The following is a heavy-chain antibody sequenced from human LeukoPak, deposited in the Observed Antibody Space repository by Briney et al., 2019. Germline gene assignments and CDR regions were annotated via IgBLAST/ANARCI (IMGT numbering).Heavy chain of an antibody. CDR3: ARGFLGDYFGSGSYYVFDY. D-gene: IGHD3-10*01. Sequence: ETLSLTCTVSGGSISSYYWSWIRQPAGKGLEWIGRFYTSGSTKYNPSLKSRVTMSEDTSKNQFSLKLSSVTAADTAVYYCARGFLGDYFGSGSYYVFDYWGQGTLVTVSS. V-gene: IGHV4-4*07. CDR1: GGSISSYY. CDR2: FYTSGST. J-gene: IGHJ4*02.